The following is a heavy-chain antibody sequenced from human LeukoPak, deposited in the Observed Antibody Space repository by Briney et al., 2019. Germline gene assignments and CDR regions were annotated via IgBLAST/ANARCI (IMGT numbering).Heavy chain of an antibody. CDR2: ITSSGSNT. D-gene: IGHD6-13*01. Sequence: GGSLRLSCAASGFTFSSYEMNWVRQAPGKGLEWVSAITSSGSNTFYANSVKGRFTISRDNSKNTLYLQMNSLRAEDTAVYYCAKRPGYSSSWYFDYWGQGTLVTVSS. V-gene: IGHV3-23*01. CDR3: AKRPGYSSSWYFDY. CDR1: GFTFSSYE. J-gene: IGHJ4*02.